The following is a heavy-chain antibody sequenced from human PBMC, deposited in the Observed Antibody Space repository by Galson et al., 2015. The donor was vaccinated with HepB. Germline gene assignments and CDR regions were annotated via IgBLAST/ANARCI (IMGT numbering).Heavy chain of an antibody. CDR3: ARDSYYDFWSGYGALDY. V-gene: IGHV3-33*01. CDR1: GFTFSSYG. Sequence: SLRLSCAASGFTFSSYGMHWVRQAPGKGLEWVAVIWYDGSNKYYADSVKGRFTISRDNSKNTLYLQMNSLRAEDTAVYYCARDSYYDFWSGYGALDYWGQGTLVTVSS. CDR2: IWYDGSNK. J-gene: IGHJ4*02. D-gene: IGHD3-3*01.